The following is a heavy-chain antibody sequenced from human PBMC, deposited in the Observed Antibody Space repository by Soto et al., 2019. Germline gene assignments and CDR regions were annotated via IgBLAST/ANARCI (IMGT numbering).Heavy chain of an antibody. V-gene: IGHV4-30-4*01. D-gene: IGHD3-3*01. Sequence: SETLSLTCTVSGGSISSGDYYWSWIRQPPGKGLEWIGYIYYSGSTYYNPSLKSRVTISVDTSKNQLSLKLSSVTAADTAVYYCARDDFWSGYYDYGMDVWGQGTTVTVSS. CDR2: IYYSGST. J-gene: IGHJ6*02. CDR1: GGSISSGDYY. CDR3: ARDDFWSGYYDYGMDV.